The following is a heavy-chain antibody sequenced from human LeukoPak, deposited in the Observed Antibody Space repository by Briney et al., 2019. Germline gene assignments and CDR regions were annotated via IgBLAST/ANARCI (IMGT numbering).Heavy chain of an antibody. Sequence: EASVKVSCKASGYTFTSYGISWVRQAPGQGLEWMGLINPDGGSTAYAHRFQGRVTMTRDTSTSTVYMDFSSLRSEDTALYYCARAPRNSSTMLDYWGQGTLVTVSS. CDR3: ARAPRNSSTMLDY. V-gene: IGHV1-18*01. J-gene: IGHJ4*02. D-gene: IGHD6-13*01. CDR1: GYTFTSYG. CDR2: INPDGGST.